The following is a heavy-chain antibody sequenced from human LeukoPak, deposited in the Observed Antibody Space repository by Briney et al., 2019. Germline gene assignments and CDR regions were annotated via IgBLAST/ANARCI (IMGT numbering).Heavy chain of an antibody. V-gene: IGHV3-21*01. Sequence: PGGSLRLSCAASGFTFSNYGMNWVRQAPGMGLEWVSYISSSSSYIYYADSVKGRFTISRDNAKNSLYLQMNSLRAEDTAVYYCAKVLEQLVPDYWGQGTLVTVSS. D-gene: IGHD6-6*01. CDR2: ISSSSSYI. CDR1: GFTFSNYG. J-gene: IGHJ4*02. CDR3: AKVLEQLVPDY.